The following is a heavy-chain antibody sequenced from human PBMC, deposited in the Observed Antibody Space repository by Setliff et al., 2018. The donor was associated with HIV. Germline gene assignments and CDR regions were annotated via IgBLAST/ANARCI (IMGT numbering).Heavy chain of an antibody. J-gene: IGHJ1*01. V-gene: IGHV4-61*09. D-gene: IGHD2-15*01. Sequence: PSETLSLTCTVSGDSISSGRYYWNWIRQPAGKGLDWIGHIFTSGSAFSSGTANYSPPLKSRVPISVDISKNQFSLKLTSVTAADTAMYFCARDSPADGGNPGRFQRWGQGTLVTVSS. CDR3: ARDSPADGGNPGRFQR. CDR2: IFTSGSA. CDR1: GDSISSGRYY.